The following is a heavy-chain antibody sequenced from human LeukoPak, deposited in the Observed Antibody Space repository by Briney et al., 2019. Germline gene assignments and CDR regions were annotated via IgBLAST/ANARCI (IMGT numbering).Heavy chain of an antibody. Sequence: GGSLRLSCAASGFTFSSYGMHWVRQAPGKGLEWVAVIWYDGSNKYYADSVKGRFTISRDNSKNTLYLQMNSLRAEDTAVYYRAKGVGATSNWGQGTLVTVSS. D-gene: IGHD1-26*01. CDR2: IWYDGSNK. CDR1: GFTFSSYG. V-gene: IGHV3-33*06. CDR3: AKGVGATSN. J-gene: IGHJ4*02.